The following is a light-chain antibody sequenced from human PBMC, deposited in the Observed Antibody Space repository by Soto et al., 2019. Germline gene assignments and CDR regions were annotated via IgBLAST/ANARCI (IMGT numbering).Light chain of an antibody. Sequence: NFMLTQPHSVSESPGKTVTISCTRSSGGIASNYVQWYQQRPGSAPTTVIYEDNQRPSGVPDRFSGSIDSSSNSASLTISGLKTEDEADYYCQSYASSTAVFGGGTQLTVL. V-gene: IGLV6-57*04. CDR1: SGGIASNY. CDR2: EDN. CDR3: QSYASSTAV. J-gene: IGLJ2*01.